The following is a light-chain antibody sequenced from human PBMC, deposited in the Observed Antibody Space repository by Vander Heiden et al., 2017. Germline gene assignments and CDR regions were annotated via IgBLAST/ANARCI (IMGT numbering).Light chain of an antibody. V-gene: IGLV3-21*02. J-gene: IGLJ2*01. CDR3: QVWDSSSDHVV. Sequence: SYGLTQPPSVSVAPGQTAKITCGGNNIGSKSVHGYQHRPGQAPVVIVYDDSDRPSGIPERFSGANSGNTATLTITRVEAGDDADYYCQVWDSSSDHVVFGGGTKLTVL. CDR2: DDS. CDR1: NIGSKS.